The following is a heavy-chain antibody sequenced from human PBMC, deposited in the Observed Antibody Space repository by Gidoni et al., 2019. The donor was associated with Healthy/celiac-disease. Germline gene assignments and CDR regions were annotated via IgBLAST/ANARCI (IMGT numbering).Heavy chain of an antibody. CDR1: GFTFSSYA. CDR3: AKDQGYGDYTRYGAYYFDY. D-gene: IGHD4-17*01. J-gene: IGHJ4*02. CDR2: IRGSGGST. Sequence: EVQLLESGGGLVQPGGSLRLSCAASGFTFSSYAMRWVRQAPGKGLEWVSAIRGSGGSTYYADPVKGRFTISRDNSKNTLYLQMNSLRAEDTAVYYCAKDQGYGDYTRYGAYYFDYWGQGTLVTVSS. V-gene: IGHV3-23*01.